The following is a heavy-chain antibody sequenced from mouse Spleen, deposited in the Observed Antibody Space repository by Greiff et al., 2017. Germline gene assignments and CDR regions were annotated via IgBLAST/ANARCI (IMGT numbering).Heavy chain of an antibody. V-gene: IGHV1-81*01. D-gene: IGHD1-1*01. Sequence: QVQLQQSGAELARPGASVKLSCKASGYTFTSYGISWVKQRTGQGLEWIGEIYPRSGNTYYNEKFKGKATLTADKSSSTAYMELRSLTSEDSAVYFCATTVVEEDYWGQGTTLTVSS. J-gene: IGHJ2*01. CDR2: IYPRSGNT. CDR1: GYTFTSYG. CDR3: ATTVVEEDY.